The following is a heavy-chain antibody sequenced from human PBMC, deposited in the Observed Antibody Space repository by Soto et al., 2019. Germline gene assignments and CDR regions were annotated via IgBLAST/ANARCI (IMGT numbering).Heavy chain of an antibody. CDR1: RFTFGDYP. Sequence: EVQLVESGGALVQPGGSLRLSCVASRFTFGDYPMNWVRQAPGKGLEWVSGISDTSIDTYYADSVKGRFTISRDNSQSMVFLHLSSLSAADTALYYWARTAATPVGDFVFDRWGQGTVVTVSS. J-gene: IGHJ5*02. CDR3: ARTAATPVGDFVFDR. CDR2: ISDTSIDT. D-gene: IGHD4-17*01. V-gene: IGHV3-23*04.